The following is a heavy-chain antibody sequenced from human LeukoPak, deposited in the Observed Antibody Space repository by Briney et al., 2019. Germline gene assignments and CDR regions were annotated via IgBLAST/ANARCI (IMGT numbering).Heavy chain of an antibody. CDR2: IYYSGST. J-gene: IGHJ4*02. Sequence: SETLSLTCTVSGGSISSASYYWSWIRQPPGKGLEWIGYIYYSGSTNYNPSLKSRVTISVDTSKNQFSLRLSSVTAADTAVYYCARVTGYVMEDYFDYWGQGTLVTVSS. D-gene: IGHD6-13*01. CDR3: ARVTGYVMEDYFDY. V-gene: IGHV4-61*01. CDR1: GGSISSASYY.